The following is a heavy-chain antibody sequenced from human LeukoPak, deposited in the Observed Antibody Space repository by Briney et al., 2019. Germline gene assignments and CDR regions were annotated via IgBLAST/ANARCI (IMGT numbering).Heavy chain of an antibody. Sequence: GASVKLSCKASGYTFTGYYMRWVRQAPGQGLELMGWINPNSGGTNYAQKFQGRVTMTRDTSISTAYMELSRLRSDDTAVYYCARSGSYYHYYYYMDVWGKGTTVTVSS. D-gene: IGHD1-26*01. V-gene: IGHV1-2*02. J-gene: IGHJ6*03. CDR2: INPNSGGT. CDR3: ARSGSYYHYYYYMDV. CDR1: GYTFTGYY.